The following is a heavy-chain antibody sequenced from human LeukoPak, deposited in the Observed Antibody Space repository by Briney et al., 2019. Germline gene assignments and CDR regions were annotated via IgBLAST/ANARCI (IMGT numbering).Heavy chain of an antibody. J-gene: IGHJ1*01. D-gene: IGHD6-13*01. CDR3: ASIAAAGLSIYVYFQH. CDR2: IIPIFGTA. CDR1: GGTFSSYA. V-gene: IGHV1-69*05. Sequence: SVKVSCKASGGTFSSYAISWVRQAPGQGLEWMGGIIPIFGTANCAQKFQGRVTITTDESTSTAYMELSSLRSEDTAVYYCASIAAAGLSIYVYFQHWGQGTLVTVSS.